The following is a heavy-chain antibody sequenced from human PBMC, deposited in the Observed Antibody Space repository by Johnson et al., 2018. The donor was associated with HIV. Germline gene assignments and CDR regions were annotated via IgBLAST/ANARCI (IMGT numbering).Heavy chain of an antibody. Sequence: VQLVESGGGLVQPGGSLRMSCVASGFTFSTYGMTWVRQAPGKGLEWVSTINWNGGSTSYADSVRGRFTISRDSSKNTLYMQMNSLRAEDTAVYYCARGSRYLKFGGGLLDAFDLWGQGTMVTVSS. D-gene: IGHD3-16*01. CDR2: INWNGGST. V-gene: IGHV3-23*04. CDR3: ARGSRYLKFGGGLLDAFDL. J-gene: IGHJ3*01. CDR1: GFTFSTYG.